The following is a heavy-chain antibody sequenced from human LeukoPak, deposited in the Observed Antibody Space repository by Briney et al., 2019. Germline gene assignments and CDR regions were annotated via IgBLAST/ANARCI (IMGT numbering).Heavy chain of an antibody. Sequence: GRSLRLSCAASGFTFSSYAMHWVRQAPGKGLEWVAVISYDGSNKYYADSVKGRFTISRDNSKNTLYLQMNSLRAEDTAVYYCARDLDDSSGYQAGYYYGMDVWGQGTTVTVSS. CDR1: GFTFSSYA. CDR2: ISYDGSNK. CDR3: ARDLDDSSGYQAGYYYGMDV. J-gene: IGHJ6*02. V-gene: IGHV3-30*04. D-gene: IGHD3-22*01.